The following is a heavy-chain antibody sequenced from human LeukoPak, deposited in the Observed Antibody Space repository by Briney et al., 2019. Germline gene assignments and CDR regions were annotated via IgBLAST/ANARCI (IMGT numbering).Heavy chain of an antibody. J-gene: IGHJ3*02. D-gene: IGHD2-15*01. CDR2: ISGRGSDGDR. CDR1: GYTFSSYA. V-gene: IGHV3-23*01. Sequence: GGSLRLSCAASGYTFSSYAMSWVRQAPGKGLEWVSGISGRGSDGDRYYADSAKSRFTIYRDNSTNTVYLQMNSLRTEDTSIYFCAKSVGYPPDGFDIWGQGTMVTVSS. CDR3: AKSVGYPPDGFDI.